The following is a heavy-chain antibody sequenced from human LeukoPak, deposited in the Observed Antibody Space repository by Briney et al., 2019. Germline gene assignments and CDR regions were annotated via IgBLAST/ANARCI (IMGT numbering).Heavy chain of an antibody. CDR2: ISGGTT. CDR3: SRGSGWLSVY. D-gene: IGHD6-19*01. J-gene: IGHJ4*02. V-gene: IGHV3-49*03. CDR1: GFTFGDYL. Sequence: GGSLRLSCTASGFTFGDYLMSWFRQAPGKGLEWIGFISGGTTEYAASVKGRFAISRDDSTSIAYLQMNSLTTEDTAVYYCSRGSGWLSVYWGQGTLVTVSS.